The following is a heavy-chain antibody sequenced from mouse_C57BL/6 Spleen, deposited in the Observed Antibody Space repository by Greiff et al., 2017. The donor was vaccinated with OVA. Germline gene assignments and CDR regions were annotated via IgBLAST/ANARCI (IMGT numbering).Heavy chain of an antibody. V-gene: IGHV1-82*01. CDR1: GYAFSSSW. J-gene: IGHJ4*01. CDR3: ARRGVWDAMDY. D-gene: IGHD4-1*01. Sequence: QVQLQQSGPELVKPGASVEISCKASGYAFSSSWMNWVKQRPGKGLEWIGRIYPGDGDTNYNGKFKGKATLTADKSSSTAYMQLSSLTSEDSAVYFCARRGVWDAMDYWGQGTSVTVSS. CDR2: IYPGDGDT.